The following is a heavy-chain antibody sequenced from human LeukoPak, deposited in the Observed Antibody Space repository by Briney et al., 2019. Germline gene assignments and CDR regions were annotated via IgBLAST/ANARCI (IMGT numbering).Heavy chain of an antibody. CDR2: IYYSGST. CDR3: ARGILRYSYALDY. Sequence: RASETLSLTCTVSGGSISGYYWSWIRQPPGKGLEWIGYIYYSGSTNYNPSLKSRVTISVDTSKNQFSLKRSSVTAADTAVYYCARGILRYSYALDYWGQGTLVTVSS. CDR1: GGSISGYY. V-gene: IGHV4-59*12. D-gene: IGHD5-18*01. J-gene: IGHJ4*02.